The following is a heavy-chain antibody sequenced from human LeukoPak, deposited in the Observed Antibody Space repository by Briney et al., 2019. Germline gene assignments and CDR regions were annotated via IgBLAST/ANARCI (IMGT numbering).Heavy chain of an antibody. J-gene: IGHJ6*04. D-gene: IGHD5-24*01. CDR2: ISYSGDNT. CDR1: EFTFRSYG. Sequence: GGSLRLSCAASEFTFRSYGMHWVRQAPGKGLEWVTLISYSGDNTYSADSVKGRFTFSRDKSKNTLYLQMNSLRPEDSAVYYCASDPRDGGQNVWGKGTTVTVSS. CDR3: ASDPRDGGQNV. V-gene: IGHV3-30*19.